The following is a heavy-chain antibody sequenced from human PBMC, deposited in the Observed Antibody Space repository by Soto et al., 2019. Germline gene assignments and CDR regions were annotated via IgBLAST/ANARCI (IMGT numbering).Heavy chain of an antibody. CDR3: AGGYYESAYGMDG. J-gene: IGHJ6*02. Sequence: SETLSLTCAVYGGSFSGYYRSWIRQPPGKGLEWIGEINHSGSTNYNPSLKSRVTISVDTSKNQFSLKLSSLTAPDTAVYYWAGGYYESAYGMDGWGQGTTVTVSS. D-gene: IGHD3-3*01. CDR2: INHSGST. CDR1: GGSFSGYY. V-gene: IGHV4-34*01.